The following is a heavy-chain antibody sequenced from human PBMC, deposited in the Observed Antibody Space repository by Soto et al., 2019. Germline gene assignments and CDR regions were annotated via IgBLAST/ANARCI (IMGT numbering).Heavy chain of an antibody. V-gene: IGHV1-69*01. D-gene: IGHD3-10*01. CDR2: IIPIFGTA. CDR1: GGTFSSYA. J-gene: IGHJ6*02. Sequence: SGAEVKKPGSSVKVSCQASGGTFSSYAISWVRQAPGQGLEWMGGIIPIFGTANYAQKFQGRVTITADESTSTAYMELSSLRSEDTAVYYCAGPKVWFGELSPRMDVWGQGTTVTVSS. CDR3: AGPKVWFGELSPRMDV.